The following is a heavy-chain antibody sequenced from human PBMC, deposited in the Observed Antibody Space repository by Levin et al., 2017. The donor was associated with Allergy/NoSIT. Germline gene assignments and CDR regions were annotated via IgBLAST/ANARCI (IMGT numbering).Heavy chain of an antibody. V-gene: IGHV3-30*18. Sequence: SCAASGFTFSIYGMHWVRQAPGKGLEWVSVISYDGSNEYYADSVKGRFTISRDNSKNTLYLQMNSLRAEDTAVYYCAKDLTATGYCIGGSCYRLDYWGQGNLVTVSS. J-gene: IGHJ4*02. CDR2: ISYDGSNE. D-gene: IGHD2-15*01. CDR3: AKDLTATGYCIGGSCYRLDY. CDR1: GFTFSIYG.